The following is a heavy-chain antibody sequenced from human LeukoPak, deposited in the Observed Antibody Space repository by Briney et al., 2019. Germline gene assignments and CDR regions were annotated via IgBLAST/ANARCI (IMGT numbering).Heavy chain of an antibody. V-gene: IGHV4-39*07. D-gene: IGHD2-21*02. CDR3: ASLTSRYCGGDCYSNYYYGMDV. J-gene: IGHJ6*02. Sequence: SETLSLTCTVSGGSISSSSYYWGWIRQPPGKGLEWIGSIYYSGSTYYNPSLKSRVTISVDTSKNQFSLKLSSVTAADTAVYYCASLTSRYCGGDCYSNYYYGMDVWGQGTTVTVSS. CDR2: IYYSGST. CDR1: GGSISSSSYY.